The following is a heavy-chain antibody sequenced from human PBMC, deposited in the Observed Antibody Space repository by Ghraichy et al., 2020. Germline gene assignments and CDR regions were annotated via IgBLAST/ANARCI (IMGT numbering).Heavy chain of an antibody. CDR2: IYYSGST. CDR1: GGSISNYY. J-gene: IGHJ1*01. Sequence: SETLSLICTVSGGSISNYYWSWIRQPPGKGLEWIGYIYYSGSTNYNPSLGGRVTISLGASKTQFSLTLSSVTAADTAVYYCARVVRLEYFNLWGQGTLVTVSS. V-gene: IGHV4-59*01. CDR3: ARVVRLEYFNL. D-gene: IGHD3-22*01.